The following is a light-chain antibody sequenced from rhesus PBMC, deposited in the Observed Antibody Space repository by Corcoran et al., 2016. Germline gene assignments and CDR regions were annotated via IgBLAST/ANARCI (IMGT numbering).Light chain of an antibody. V-gene: IGKV1-22*01. CDR3: LQYSITPRT. CDR2: KAF. J-gene: IGKJ1*01. CDR1: QGISSW. Sequence: DIQMTQSPSSLSASVGDKVTITFRASQGISSWLAWYQQKPGKAPKLLIYKAFILQSGVPSRFSGSGSGTDFTLTISSLQPEDFATYYCLQYSITPRTFGQGTKVEIK.